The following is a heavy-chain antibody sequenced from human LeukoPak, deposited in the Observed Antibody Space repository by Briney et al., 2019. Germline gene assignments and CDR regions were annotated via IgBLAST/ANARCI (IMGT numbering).Heavy chain of an antibody. CDR2: IYYSGST. D-gene: IGHD2-15*01. Sequence: PSETLSLTCTVSGGSISSSSYYWGWIRQPPGKGLEWIGSIYYSGSTYYNPSLKSRVTISVDTSKNQFSLKLSSVTAADTAVYYCARELWGGYCSGGSCLNDYWGQGTLVTVSS. CDR3: ARELWGGYCSGGSCLNDY. J-gene: IGHJ4*02. V-gene: IGHV4-39*07. CDR1: GGSISSSSYY.